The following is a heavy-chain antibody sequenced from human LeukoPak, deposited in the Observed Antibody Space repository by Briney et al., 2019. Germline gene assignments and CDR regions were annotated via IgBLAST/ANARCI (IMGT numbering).Heavy chain of an antibody. CDR2: IYYSGTT. D-gene: IGHD2-21*01. J-gene: IGHJ4*02. CDR3: ARKGAYYGDFDF. Sequence: KASETLSLTCTVSGGSISDNNYYWGWIRQPPGKGLEWIVNIYYSGTTYYNPSLKSRVTISVDTSKNQFSLKLSSVTATDTAVYYCARKGAYYGDFDFWGQGTLVTVSS. V-gene: IGHV4-39*01. CDR1: GGSISDNNYY.